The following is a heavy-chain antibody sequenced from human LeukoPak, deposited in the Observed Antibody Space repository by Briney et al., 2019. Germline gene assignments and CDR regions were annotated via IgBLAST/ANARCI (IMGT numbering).Heavy chain of an antibody. CDR3: ARDHGSSWYPDY. CDR2: ISSSSSYI. Sequence: GVLRLSCAASGFTFTTHVMSWVRQAPGKGLEWVSSISSSSSYIYYADSVKGRFTISRDNAKNSLYLQMNSLRAEDTAVYYCARDHGSSWYPDYWGQETLVTVSS. J-gene: IGHJ4*02. CDR1: GFTFTTHV. V-gene: IGHV3-21*01. D-gene: IGHD6-13*01.